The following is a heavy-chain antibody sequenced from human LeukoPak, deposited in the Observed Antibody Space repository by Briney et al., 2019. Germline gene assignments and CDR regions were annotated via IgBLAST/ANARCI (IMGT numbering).Heavy chain of an antibody. CDR3: ARGMVGATFGY. CDR2: ISSSGSTI. J-gene: IGHJ4*02. D-gene: IGHD1-26*01. CDR1: GFTFSSYE. V-gene: IGHV3-48*03. Sequence: GGSLRLSCAASGFTFSSYEMNWVRQAPGKGLEWVSYISSSGSTIYYADSVKGRFTISRDNAKNSLYLQMNSLRAEDTAVYYCARGMVGATFGYWGQGTLVTVSS.